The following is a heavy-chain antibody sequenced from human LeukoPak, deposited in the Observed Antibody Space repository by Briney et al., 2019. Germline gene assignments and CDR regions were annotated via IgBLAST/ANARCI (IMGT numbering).Heavy chain of an antibody. CDR1: GYTFTSHD. V-gene: IGHV1-8*01. CDR2: MNPSSVTT. D-gene: IGHD6-19*01. J-gene: IGHJ5*02. CDR3: ARVAVAGTGDWFDP. Sequence: GASVKVSCKASGYTFTSHDINWVRQATGQGLEWMGWMNPSSVTTGSAQKFQGRVTMTWNTSISTAYMELSGLRSEDTAVYYCARVAVAGTGDWFDPWGQGTLVTASS.